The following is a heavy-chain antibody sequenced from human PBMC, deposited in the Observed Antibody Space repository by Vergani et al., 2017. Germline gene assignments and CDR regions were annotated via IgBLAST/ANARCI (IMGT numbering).Heavy chain of an antibody. CDR1: ADSISSGSYY. CDR2: IYYSGLT. V-gene: IGHV4-39*01. J-gene: IGHJ4*02. D-gene: IGHD6-19*01. CDR3: ARQRPGSGWSPGDFDD. Sequence: QLQLQQSGPGLVKPSETLFLTCTVSADSISSGSYYWGCIRQPPGKSLEWIGSIYYSGLTYYNPSLKSRVAISVDTPKNQFSLKVTSVTAADTAVYFCARQRPGSGWSPGDFDDWGQGILVTVSS.